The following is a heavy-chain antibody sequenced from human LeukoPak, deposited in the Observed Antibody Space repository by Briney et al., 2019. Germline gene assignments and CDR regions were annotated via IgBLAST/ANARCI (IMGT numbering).Heavy chain of an antibody. CDR3: AVAVAGTTFDH. V-gene: IGHV1-18*01. Sequence: ASVKVSCKASGYTFTSYGITWMRQAPGQGLEWMGWISAYNGNTNYAQKFQGRVTMTTDTSTSTAYMELGSLRSDDTAVYYCAVAVAGTTFDHWGQGTLVTVSS. J-gene: IGHJ4*02. D-gene: IGHD6-19*01. CDR1: GYTFTSYG. CDR2: ISAYNGNT.